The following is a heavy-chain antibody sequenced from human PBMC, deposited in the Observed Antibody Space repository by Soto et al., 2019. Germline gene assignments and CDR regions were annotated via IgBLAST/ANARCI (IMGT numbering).Heavy chain of an antibody. CDR1: GFTFSSYA. J-gene: IGHJ4*02. Sequence: EVQLLESGGGLVQPGGSLRLSCAASGFTFSSYAMSWVRQAPGKGLEWVSAISGSGGSTYYADSVKGRFTISRDNSKNTLYLQMNSLRAEDTAVYYCAKDLISQGAYGDYPGPFDYWGQGTLVTVSS. D-gene: IGHD4-17*01. V-gene: IGHV3-23*01. CDR3: AKDLISQGAYGDYPGPFDY. CDR2: ISGSGGST.